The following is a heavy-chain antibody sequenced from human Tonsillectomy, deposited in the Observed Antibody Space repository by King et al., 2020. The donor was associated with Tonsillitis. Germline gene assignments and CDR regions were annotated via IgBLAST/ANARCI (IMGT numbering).Heavy chain of an antibody. J-gene: IGHJ4*02. CDR1: GFTISSYS. CDR2: ISSSSSTV. D-gene: IGHD3-10*02. V-gene: IGHV3-48*01. CDR3: ARDRNSGTMSGFDY. Sequence: VQLVESGGGLVQPGGSLRLSCAASGFTISSYSMNWVRQAPGTGLEWISYISSSSSTVYYADSVKGRFTISRDNGKNSLYLQMNSLRAEDTAVYYCARDRNSGTMSGFDYWGQGTLVTVSS.